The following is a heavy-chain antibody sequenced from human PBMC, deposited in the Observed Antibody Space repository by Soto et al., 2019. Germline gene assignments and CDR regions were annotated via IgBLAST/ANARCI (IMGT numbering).Heavy chain of an antibody. CDR1: GGSISSYY. Sequence: SETLSLTCTVSGGSISSYYWSWIRQPPGKGLEWIGYIYYSGSTNYNPSLKSRVTISVYTSKNQFSLKLSSVTAADTAVYYCARVGVVPAAIPIYYFDYWGQGTLVTVSS. D-gene: IGHD2-2*02. CDR2: IYYSGST. CDR3: ARVGVVPAAIPIYYFDY. V-gene: IGHV4-59*01. J-gene: IGHJ4*02.